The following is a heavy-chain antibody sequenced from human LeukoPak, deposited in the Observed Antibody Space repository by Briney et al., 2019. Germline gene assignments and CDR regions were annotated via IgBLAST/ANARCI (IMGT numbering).Heavy chain of an antibody. V-gene: IGHV4-34*01. D-gene: IGHD1-26*01. CDR3: ASGGATTSPGDY. CDR1: VGSFSVYY. CDR2: INHSGST. J-gene: IGHJ4*02. Sequence: PSETLSLTCAVYVGSFSVYYWSWIRQPPGKGLEWIGEINHSGSTNYNPSLKSRVTISVDTSKNQFSLKLSSVTAADTAVYYCASGGATTSPGDYWGQGTLVTVSS.